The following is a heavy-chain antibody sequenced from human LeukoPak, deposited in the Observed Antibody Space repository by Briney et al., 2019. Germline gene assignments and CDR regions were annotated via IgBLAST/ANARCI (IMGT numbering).Heavy chain of an antibody. Sequence: SETLSLTCTVSGGSISSYYWSWIRQPPGKGLEWIGYIYYSGSTNYNPSLKSRVTISVDTSKNQFSLKLSSVTAADTAVYYCAREGDSSSWSTWGQGTLVTASS. CDR1: GGSISSYY. V-gene: IGHV4-59*13. J-gene: IGHJ5*02. CDR3: AREGDSSSWST. CDR2: IYYSGST. D-gene: IGHD6-13*01.